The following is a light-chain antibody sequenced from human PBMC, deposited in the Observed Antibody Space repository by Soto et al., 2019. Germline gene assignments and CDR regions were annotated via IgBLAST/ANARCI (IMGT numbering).Light chain of an antibody. CDR3: HQYGSSPYT. V-gene: IGKV3-20*01. CDR2: GSS. J-gene: IGKJ2*01. CDR1: QSVSSSY. Sequence: EIVLTQSPGTLSLSPGERATLSCRASQSVSSSYLAWYQQKPGQAPRLLIYGSSNRATGIPDRFSGSGSGTDFTLTISRIEPEDFAIYYCHQYGSSPYTFGQGTKLEIK.